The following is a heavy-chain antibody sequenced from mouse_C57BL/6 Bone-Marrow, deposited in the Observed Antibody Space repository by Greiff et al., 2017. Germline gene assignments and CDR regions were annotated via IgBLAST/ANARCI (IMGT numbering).Heavy chain of an antibody. CDR3: TTGIYYDYDEGDY. J-gene: IGHJ2*01. Sequence: VQLQQSGAELVRPGASVTLSCTASGFNIKDDYMHWVKQRPEQGLEWIGWIDPENGDTEYASKFQGKATITADTSSNTAYLQLSSLTSEDTAVYYCTTGIYYDYDEGDYWGQGTTLTVSS. CDR1: GFNIKDDY. V-gene: IGHV14-4*01. CDR2: IDPENGDT. D-gene: IGHD2-4*01.